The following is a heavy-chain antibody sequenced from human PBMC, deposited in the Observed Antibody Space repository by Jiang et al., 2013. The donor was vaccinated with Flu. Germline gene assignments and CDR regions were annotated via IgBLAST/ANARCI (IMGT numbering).Heavy chain of an antibody. V-gene: IGHV3-30*04. CDR1: GFTFTFYA. CDR3: ARAPGILGAKLDY. D-gene: IGHD1-26*01. J-gene: IGHJ4*02. CDR2: ISYDGTSE. Sequence: VQLVESGGGVVQPGRSLRLSCAASGFTFTFYAMHWVRQAPGEGLEWVAFISYDGTSEYYTDSVKGRFTVSRDNSENTLYLQMNTLRAEDTAVYYCARAPGILGAKLDYWGQGTLVTVSS.